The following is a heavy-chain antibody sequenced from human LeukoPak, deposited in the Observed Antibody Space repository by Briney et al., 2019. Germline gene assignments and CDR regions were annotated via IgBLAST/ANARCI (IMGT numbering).Heavy chain of an antibody. D-gene: IGHD3-22*01. V-gene: IGHV3-23*01. Sequence: GGSLRLSCATSRFTFNSYAMSWVRQAPGKGLEWVSAISGSGGSTYYADSVKGRFTISRDNSKNTLYVQVNSLGTEDTAAYYCAKGSYYDSSGSFYFGYWGQGTLVTVSS. CDR2: ISGSGGST. CDR1: RFTFNSYA. CDR3: AKGSYYDSSGSFYFGY. J-gene: IGHJ4*02.